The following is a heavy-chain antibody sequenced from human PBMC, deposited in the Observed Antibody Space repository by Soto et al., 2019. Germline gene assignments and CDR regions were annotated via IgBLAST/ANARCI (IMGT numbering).Heavy chain of an antibody. V-gene: IGHV1-24*01. Sequence: ASVKVSCKVSGYTLTELSMHWVRQAPGKGLEWMGGFDPEDGETIYAQKFQGRVTMTEDTSTDTAYMELSSLRSEDTAVYYCATLGSGWNVFGFDYWGQGTLVTVSS. CDR1: GYTLTELS. D-gene: IGHD1-1*01. CDR3: ATLGSGWNVFGFDY. J-gene: IGHJ4*02. CDR2: FDPEDGET.